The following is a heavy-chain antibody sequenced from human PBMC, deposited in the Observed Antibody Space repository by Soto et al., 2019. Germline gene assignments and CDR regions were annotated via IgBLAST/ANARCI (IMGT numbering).Heavy chain of an antibody. V-gene: IGHV3-23*01. J-gene: IGHJ4*02. CDR1: GFTFSSYA. CDR2: ISGSGTNI. Sequence: EVQLLESGGGFAQPGGSLRLSCAASGFTFSSYAMHWVRQAPGRGLEWVSTISGSGTNIYYADSVQGRFTISRDNSQNTLFLQMTSLRVDDAATYYCAKDGFGGASDYWGQGTHVIVSS. CDR3: AKDGFGGASDY. D-gene: IGHD3-3*01.